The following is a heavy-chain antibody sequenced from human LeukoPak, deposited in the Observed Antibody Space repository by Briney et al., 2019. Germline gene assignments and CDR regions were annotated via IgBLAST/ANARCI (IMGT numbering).Heavy chain of an antibody. V-gene: IGHV4-59*08. CDR3: ARVLVDTATQRAFDI. CDR2: IYYSGST. D-gene: IGHD5-18*01. CDR1: GGSISSYY. J-gene: IGHJ3*02. Sequence: SETLSLTCTVSGGSISSYYWSWIRQPPGKGLEWIGYIYYSGSTSYNPSLKSRVTISVDTSKNQFSLKLSSVTAADTAVYYCARVLVDTATQRAFDIWGQGTMVTVSS.